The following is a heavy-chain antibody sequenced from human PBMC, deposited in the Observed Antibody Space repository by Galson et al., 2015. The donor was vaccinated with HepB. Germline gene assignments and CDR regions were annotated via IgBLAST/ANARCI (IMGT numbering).Heavy chain of an antibody. CDR3: AKDGCSSTSCFNVNWFDP. V-gene: IGHV3-23*01. CDR1: GFTFSSYA. D-gene: IGHD2-2*01. J-gene: IGHJ5*02. CDR2: ISGSGDSS. Sequence: SLRLSCAASGFTFSSYAMSWVRQAPGKGLEWVSGISGSGDSSYYADSVKGRFTISRDNSKNTLYLQMNSLRAADTAVYYCAKDGCSSTSCFNVNWFDPWGQGTRVTVSS.